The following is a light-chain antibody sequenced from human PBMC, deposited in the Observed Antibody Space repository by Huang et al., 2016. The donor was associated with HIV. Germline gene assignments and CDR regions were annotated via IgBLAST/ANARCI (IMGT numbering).Light chain of an antibody. J-gene: IGKJ4*01. CDR2: LAS. CDR1: QSLLHSDGYTY. V-gene: IGKV2-28*01. CDR3: MQTSETPLT. Sequence: DIVMTQSPLSLPVTLGGPASISCKSSQSLLHSDGYTYLDWYLQKPGQSPQLLVDLASNRAPGVPDRFSGSGSGTDFTLKISRVEAEDVGVYYCMQTSETPLTFGGGTKVDIK.